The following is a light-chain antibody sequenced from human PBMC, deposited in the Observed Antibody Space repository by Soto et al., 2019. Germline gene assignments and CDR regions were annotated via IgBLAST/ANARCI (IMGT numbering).Light chain of an antibody. CDR2: AND. Sequence: QTVVTQPPSASGTPGQRVTISCSGSTSNIGSKFVYWYQQNPGTAPKLLIYANDQRPSGVPDRFSGSKSGTSASLAISGLRSEDEADYYCVAWDGTLSSWVFGGGTKLTVL. V-gene: IGLV1-47*01. CDR1: TSNIGSKF. J-gene: IGLJ3*02. CDR3: VAWDGTLSSWV.